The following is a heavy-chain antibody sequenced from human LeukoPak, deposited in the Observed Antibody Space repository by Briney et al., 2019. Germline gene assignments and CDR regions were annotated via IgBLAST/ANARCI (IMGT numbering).Heavy chain of an antibody. V-gene: IGHV3-48*01. D-gene: IGHD6-13*01. Sequence: GGSLRLSCVASGFTFSSYSMNWVRQAPGKGLEWVSYIGSSSSTIYYADSVKGRFTISRDNAKNSLYLQMNSLRAEDTAVYYCARAPRIAAAGYYYHGMDVWGQGTTVTVSS. CDR1: GFTFSSYS. CDR2: IGSSSSTI. J-gene: IGHJ6*02. CDR3: ARAPRIAAAGYYYHGMDV.